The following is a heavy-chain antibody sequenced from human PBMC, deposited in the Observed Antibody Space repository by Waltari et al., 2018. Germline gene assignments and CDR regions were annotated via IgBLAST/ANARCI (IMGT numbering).Heavy chain of an antibody. CDR1: GGTFSSHA. CDR2: IIPIFGTA. CDR3: ARCTVTTLCYYYGMDV. V-gene: IGHV1-69*05. J-gene: IGHJ6*02. Sequence: QVQLVQSGAEVKKPGSSVKVSCKASGGTFSSHAISWVRQAPGQGLEWMGGIIPIFGTANYAQKFQGRVTITTDESTSTAYMELSSLRSEDTAVYYCARCTVTTLCYYYGMDVWGQGTTVTVSS. D-gene: IGHD4-17*01.